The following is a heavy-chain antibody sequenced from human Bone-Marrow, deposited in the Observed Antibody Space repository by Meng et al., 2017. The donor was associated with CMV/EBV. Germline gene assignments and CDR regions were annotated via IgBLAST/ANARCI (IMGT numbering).Heavy chain of an antibody. CDR1: GFTFRNYG. CDR2: ISASGATP. Sequence: GGSLRLSCATSGFTFRNYGMNWVRQAPGKGLEWVSSISASGATPYYAGSVKGRFTISRDNSNSTLYLQMNSLGAEDTAVYYCATLLGYCSSTSCESHFDPWGQGTLVTVSS. CDR3: ATLLGYCSSTSCESHFDP. J-gene: IGHJ5*02. V-gene: IGHV3-23*01. D-gene: IGHD2-2*01.